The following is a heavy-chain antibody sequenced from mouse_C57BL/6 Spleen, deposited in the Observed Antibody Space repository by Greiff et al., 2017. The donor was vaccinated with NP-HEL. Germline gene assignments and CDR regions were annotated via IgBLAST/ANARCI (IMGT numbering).Heavy chain of an antibody. CDR2: ISGGGGNT. CDR3: ARGIYYDYDGAMDY. V-gene: IGHV5-9*01. CDR1: GFTFSSYT. D-gene: IGHD2-4*01. Sequence: EVLLVESGGGLVKPGGSLKLSCAASGFTFSSYTMSWVRQTPEKRLEWVATISGGGGNTYYPDSVKGRFTISRDNAKNTLYLQMSSLRSEDTALYYCARGIYYDYDGAMDYWGQGTSVTVSS. J-gene: IGHJ4*01.